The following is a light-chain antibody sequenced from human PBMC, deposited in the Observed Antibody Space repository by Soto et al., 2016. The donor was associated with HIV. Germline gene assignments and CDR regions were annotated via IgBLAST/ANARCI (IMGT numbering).Light chain of an antibody. V-gene: IGKV1-NL1*01. CDR1: QDTANS. CDR2: GAS. Sequence: DIQMTQSPSSLSSSAGNRVTITCRASQDTANSLAWYQQAPGKAPKLLVFGASRLETGVPSRFSGRRSGTNYTLTISALQPEDFATYHCQQYYSVPWTFGQGTKVEI. CDR3: QQYYSVPWT. J-gene: IGKJ1*01.